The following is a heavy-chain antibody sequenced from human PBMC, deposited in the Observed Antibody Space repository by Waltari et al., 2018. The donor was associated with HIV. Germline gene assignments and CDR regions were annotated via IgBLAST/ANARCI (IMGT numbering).Heavy chain of an antibody. V-gene: IGHV4-34*01. J-gene: IGHJ6*02. CDR3: ARARIAAAGKNYYYGMDV. CDR1: GGSFSGYY. CDR2: INHSGST. Sequence: QVQLQQWGAGLLKPSETLSLTCAVYGGSFSGYYWSWIRQPPGKGLEWIGEINHSGSTNYNPSLKSRVTISVDTSKNQFSLKLSSVTAADTAVYYCARARIAAAGKNYYYGMDVWGQGTTVTVSS. D-gene: IGHD6-13*01.